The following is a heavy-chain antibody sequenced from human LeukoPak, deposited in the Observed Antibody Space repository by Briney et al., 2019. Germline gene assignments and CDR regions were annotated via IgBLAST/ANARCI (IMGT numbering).Heavy chain of an antibody. CDR2: ISWNSGSI. V-gene: IGHV3-9*01. J-gene: IGHJ4*02. D-gene: IGHD1-26*01. CDR3: AKESVGLDY. Sequence: GGSLRLSCAASGFTFSSYGMHWVRQAPGKGLEWVSGISWNSGSIGYADSVKGRFTISGDNAKNSLYLQMNSLRAEDTALYYCAKESVGLDYWGQGTLVTVSS. CDR1: GFTFSSYG.